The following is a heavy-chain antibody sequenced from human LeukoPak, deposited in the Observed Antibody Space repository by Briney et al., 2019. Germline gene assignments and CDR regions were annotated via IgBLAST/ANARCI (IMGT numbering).Heavy chain of an antibody. D-gene: IGHD4-23*01. V-gene: IGHV4-61*01. CDR1: GGSISSSNYY. CDR3: ARGRWYLDY. J-gene: IGHJ4*02. CDR2: NDNSGST. Sequence: SETLSLTCTVSGGSISSSNYYCNWIRQPPRKGLEYIGYNDNSGSTNYNPSLKSRVTISVDTSKNQFSLKLSSVTAADTAVYYRARGRWYLDYWGQGTLVTVSS.